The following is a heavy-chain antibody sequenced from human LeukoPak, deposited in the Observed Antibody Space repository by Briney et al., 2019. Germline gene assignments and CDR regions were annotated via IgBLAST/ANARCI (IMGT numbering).Heavy chain of an antibody. Sequence: SSEALSLTCTVSGGSVSSVSYYWTWIRQPPGKELEWIGYIYYSGSTSYSPSLKSRVTISVDTSKNQFSLKLSSVTAADTAVYYRARHYLRRTSCYVSHWGQGTLVTVSS. CDR1: GGSVSSVSYY. D-gene: IGHD2-2*01. J-gene: IGHJ4*02. V-gene: IGHV4-61*01. CDR3: ARHYLRRTSCYVSH. CDR2: IYYSGST.